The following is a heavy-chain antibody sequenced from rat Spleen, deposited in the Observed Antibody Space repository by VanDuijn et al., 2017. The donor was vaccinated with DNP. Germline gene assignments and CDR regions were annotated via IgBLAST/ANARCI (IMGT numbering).Heavy chain of an antibody. D-gene: IGHD1-2*01. Sequence: EVQLVESGGGLVQPGRSLKLSCAASGFTFSNYGMAWVRQAPTKGLEWVAAISPRGLSTFYRDSVKGRFTISRENAKSIVILQLDSLESEDTATYYCTTGGAAAYWGQGTLVTVSS. CDR2: ISPRGLST. J-gene: IGHJ3*01. V-gene: IGHV5-27*01. CDR1: GFTFSNYG. CDR3: TTGGAAAY.